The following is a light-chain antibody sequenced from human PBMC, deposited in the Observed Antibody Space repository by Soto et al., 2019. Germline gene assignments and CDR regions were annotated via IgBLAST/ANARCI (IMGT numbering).Light chain of an antibody. CDR1: SSDVGGYNY. CDR2: EVN. J-gene: IGLJ1*01. Sequence: QSALTQPPSASGSPGQSVAISCTGTSSDVGGYNYVSWYQQHPGKAPKLMIYEVNKRPSGVPDRFPGSKSGNTASLTVSGLQAEDEADYYCSSYAGSSNVFGTGTKLNVL. V-gene: IGLV2-8*01. CDR3: SSYAGSSNV.